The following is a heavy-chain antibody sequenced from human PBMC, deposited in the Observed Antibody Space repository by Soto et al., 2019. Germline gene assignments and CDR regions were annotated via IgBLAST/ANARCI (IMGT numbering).Heavy chain of an antibody. V-gene: IGHV4-59*01. CDR2: IFHSGNA. CDR1: GGSIRNVY. D-gene: IGHD2-15*01. J-gene: IGHJ4*01. CDR3: ARAHAPTLPFDS. Sequence: TLSLTCTVSGGSIRNVYWSWIRQAPGKGLEWIGFIFHSGNAKYNPSLKSRVTISVDTSKNQFSLSLDSVTAADTAVYFCARAHAPTLPFDSWGQGTLVTVSS.